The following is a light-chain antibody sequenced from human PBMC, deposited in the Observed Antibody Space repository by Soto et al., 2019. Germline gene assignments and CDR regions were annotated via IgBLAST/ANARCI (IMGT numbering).Light chain of an antibody. CDR1: TTDIDGYDY. V-gene: IGLV2-14*03. CDR2: DVN. Sequence: QSALTQPASVSGSPGQSITISCTGATTDIDGYDYVSWYQQHPGQAPQLMIFDVNNRPSGVSGRFSGSKSGDTAFLTISGLQAEDDGDYYCTSYTGSARFYVFGSGTKLTVL. J-gene: IGLJ1*01. CDR3: TSYTGSARFYV.